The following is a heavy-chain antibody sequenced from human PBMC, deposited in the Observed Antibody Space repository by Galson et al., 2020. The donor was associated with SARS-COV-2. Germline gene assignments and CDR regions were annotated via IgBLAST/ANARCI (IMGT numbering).Heavy chain of an antibody. Sequence: TGGSLRLSCAASGFTFSSYGMHWVRQAPGKGLEWVAVIWYDGSNKYYADSVKGRFTISRDNSKNTLYLQMNSLRAEDTAVYYCARADRRLRFIYYYGMDVWGQGTTVTVSS. D-gene: IGHD4-17*01. V-gene: IGHV3-33*01. CDR3: ARADRRLRFIYYYGMDV. CDR2: IWYDGSNK. CDR1: GFTFSSYG. J-gene: IGHJ6*02.